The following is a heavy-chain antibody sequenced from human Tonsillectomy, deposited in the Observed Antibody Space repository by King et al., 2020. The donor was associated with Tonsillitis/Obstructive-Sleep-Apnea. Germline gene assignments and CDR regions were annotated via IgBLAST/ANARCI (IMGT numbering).Heavy chain of an antibody. CDR3: ASGDTMDY. J-gene: IGHJ4*02. D-gene: IGHD2-2*01. CDR2: MSYNGGDK. CDR1: GFTFSSYV. V-gene: IGHV3-30*04. Sequence: VQLVESGGGVVQPGRSLRLSCTASGFTFSSYVVHWVRQAPGKGLEWVALMSYNGGDKYYADSVKGRFTISRDNSKNTLYLRMNSLRAEDTAVYFCASGDTMDYWGQETLVTVSS.